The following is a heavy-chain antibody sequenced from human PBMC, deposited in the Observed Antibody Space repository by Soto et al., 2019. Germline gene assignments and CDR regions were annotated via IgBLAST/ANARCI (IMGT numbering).Heavy chain of an antibody. CDR1: GFTFSTYA. V-gene: IGHV3-23*01. CDR2: ISGSGGST. Sequence: EVQLLESGGGLVQPGGSLRLSCAASGFTFSTYAMSWVRQAPGKGLEWVSAISGSGGSTYYADSVKGRFTISRDKSKKTLYLQTNSLRAEDTAVYYCAKNWDTTSSSSSHWGQGTLVTVSS. D-gene: IGHD6-6*01. CDR3: AKNWDTTSSSSSH. J-gene: IGHJ4*02.